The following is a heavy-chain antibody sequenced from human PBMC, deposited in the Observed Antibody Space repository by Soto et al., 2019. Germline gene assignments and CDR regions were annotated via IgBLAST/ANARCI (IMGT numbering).Heavy chain of an antibody. V-gene: IGHV1-69*01. CDR1: GGTFSSYA. J-gene: IGHJ6*02. CDR2: IIPIFGTA. CDR3: ARDRPALLLTYDWMDV. Sequence: QVQLVQSGAEVKKPGSSVKFSCKASGGTFSSYAISWVRQAPGHGLEWMGGIIPIFGTANYAQTFQGTGTITADESTSTAYMELSSLRSEDTAVYCCARDRPALLLTYDWMDVWGQGNTVTVSS. D-gene: IGHD2-15*01.